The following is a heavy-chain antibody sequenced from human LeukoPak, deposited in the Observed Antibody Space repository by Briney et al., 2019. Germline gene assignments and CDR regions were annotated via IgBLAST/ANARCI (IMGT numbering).Heavy chain of an antibody. CDR2: IYYSGTT. CDR3: ARLNYFDSSGSYFRDY. V-gene: IGHV4-61*08. CDR1: GGSISSGDYY. J-gene: IGHJ4*02. D-gene: IGHD3-22*01. Sequence: PSETLSLTCTVSGGSISSGDYYWSWIRQPPGKGLEWIGYIYYSGTTNYNPSLKSRVTISLDTSKNQFSMKLSSVTAADTAVYYCARLNYFDSSGSYFRDYWGQGTLVTVSS.